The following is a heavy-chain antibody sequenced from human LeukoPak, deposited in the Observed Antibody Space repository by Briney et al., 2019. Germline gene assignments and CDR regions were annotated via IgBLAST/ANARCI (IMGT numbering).Heavy chain of an antibody. CDR2: IIPILGIA. CDR3: ASGESYYGSGSKVPPFGY. CDR1: GGTSSSYA. J-gene: IGHJ4*02. V-gene: IGHV1-69*04. D-gene: IGHD3-10*01. Sequence: ASVKVSCKASGGTSSSYAISWVRQAPGQGLEWMGRIIPILGIANYAQKFQGRVTITADKSTGTAYMELSSLRSEDTAVYYCASGESYYGSGSKVPPFGYWGQGTLVSVSS.